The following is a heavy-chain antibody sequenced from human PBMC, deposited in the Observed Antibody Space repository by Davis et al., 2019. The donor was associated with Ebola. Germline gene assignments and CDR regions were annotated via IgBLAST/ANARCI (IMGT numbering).Heavy chain of an antibody. Sequence: GESLKISCKGSGYDFTSSWIAWVRLMPGKGLEWMGIIFPRDSDTRYSPSFQGQVTISVDKSITTAYLQWGSLKASDNAIYYCARGEDNFGWSNGWWFDSWGQGTRVTVSS. V-gene: IGHV5-51*01. CDR2: IFPRDSDT. CDR3: ARGEDNFGWSNGWWFDS. CDR1: GYDFTSSW. J-gene: IGHJ5*01. D-gene: IGHD6-19*01.